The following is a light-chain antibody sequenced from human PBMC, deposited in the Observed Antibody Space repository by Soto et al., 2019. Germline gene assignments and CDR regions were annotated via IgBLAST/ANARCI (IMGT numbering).Light chain of an antibody. CDR1: NIESKS. V-gene: IGLV3-21*02. CDR3: QVWDTISDHYV. Sequence: SYELTQPPSVSVAPGQTARITCGGNNIESKSVHWYQQRPGQAPVLVIYVDSDRPSGIPDRFSVSTSGNTAALTISRVEAGDEADYYCQVWDTISDHYVFGSGTKLTVL. J-gene: IGLJ1*01. CDR2: VDS.